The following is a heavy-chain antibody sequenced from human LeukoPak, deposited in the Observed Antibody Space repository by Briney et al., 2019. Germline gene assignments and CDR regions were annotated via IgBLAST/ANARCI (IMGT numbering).Heavy chain of an antibody. J-gene: IGHJ4*02. D-gene: IGHD3-10*01. CDR3: ARDIIPTGGPENYFDS. V-gene: IGHV3-33*01. Sequence: GRSLRLSCAASGFTFSSYGMHWVRQAPGKGLEWVAVIWYDGSNKYYADSVKGRFTISRDNSKNTLYLQMNSLRAEDTAVYYCARDIIPTGGPENYFDSRGQETLVTVPS. CDR2: IWYDGSNK. CDR1: GFTFSSYG.